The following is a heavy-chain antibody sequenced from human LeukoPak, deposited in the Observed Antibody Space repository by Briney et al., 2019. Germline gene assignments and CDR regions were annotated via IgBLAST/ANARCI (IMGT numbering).Heavy chain of an antibody. CDR3: ARVTGYCSSTSCFYYYYGMDV. CDR2: IKQDGSEK. V-gene: IGHV3-7*01. D-gene: IGHD2-2*01. CDR1: GFTFSSYW. J-gene: IGHJ6*02. Sequence: PGGSLRLSCAASGFTFSSYWMSWVRQAPGKGLEWVANIKQDGSEKYYVDSVKGRFTISRDNAKNSLYLQMNSLRAEDTAVYYCARVTGYCSSTSCFYYYYGMDVWGQGTTVTVSS.